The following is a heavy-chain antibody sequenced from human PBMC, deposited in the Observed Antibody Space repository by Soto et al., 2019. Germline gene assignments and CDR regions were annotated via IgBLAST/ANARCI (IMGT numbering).Heavy chain of an antibody. CDR3: AREYYDSSGYYPY. Sequence: SETLSLTRTVSGGSISSYYWSWIRQPSWKGLEWIGRIYTSGSTNYNPSLKSQVTMSVDTSKNRFSLKLSSVTAAGTAVYYCAREYYDSSGYYPYWGQVTLVTV. CDR1: GGSISSYY. D-gene: IGHD3-22*01. J-gene: IGHJ4*02. CDR2: IYTSGST. V-gene: IGHV4-4*07.